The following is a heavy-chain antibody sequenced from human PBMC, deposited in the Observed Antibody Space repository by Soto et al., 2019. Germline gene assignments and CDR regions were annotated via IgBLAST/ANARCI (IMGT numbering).Heavy chain of an antibody. CDR2: ISNNAGPT. D-gene: IGHD3-10*01. CDR3: AKVLLLWPEWFDS. V-gene: IGHV3-23*01. CDR1: GFTFSSFP. J-gene: IGHJ5*01. Sequence: EVQLLESGGGLVQPGGSLRLSCAASGFTFSSFPMQWVRQAPGKGLEWVSGISNNAGPTYYADSVKGRFTISRDNSKNTVYLQMTSLRAEDTAIYYCAKVLLLWPEWFDSWGQGTLVTVSS.